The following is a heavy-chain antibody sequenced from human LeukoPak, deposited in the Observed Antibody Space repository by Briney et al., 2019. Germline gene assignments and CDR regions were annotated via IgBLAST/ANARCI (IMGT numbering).Heavy chain of an antibody. J-gene: IGHJ5*02. CDR2: IHHSGRI. CDR1: GGSISSDNW. Sequence: SETLSLTCGVSGGSISSDNWWSWVRQPPGKGLEWIGEIHHSGRINNNPSLTSRVTISVDKSKNQLSLKLSSVTAADTAVYYCAREGRLSGWFDNWFDPWGQGTLVTVSS. D-gene: IGHD6-19*01. CDR3: AREGRLSGWFDNWFDP. V-gene: IGHV4-4*02.